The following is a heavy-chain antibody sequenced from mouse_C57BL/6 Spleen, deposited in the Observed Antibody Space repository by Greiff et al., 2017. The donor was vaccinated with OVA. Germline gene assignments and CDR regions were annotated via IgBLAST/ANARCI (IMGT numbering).Heavy chain of an antibody. Sequence: EVQLQQSGPELVKPGASVKISCKASGYTFTDYYMNWVKQSHGKSLEWIGDINPNNGGTSYNQKFKGKATLTVDKSSSTAYMELRSLTSEDSAVYYCEITTVVADWYFDVWGTGTTVTVSS. J-gene: IGHJ1*03. V-gene: IGHV1-26*01. CDR1: GYTFTDYY. D-gene: IGHD1-1*01. CDR3: EITTVVADWYFDV. CDR2: INPNNGGT.